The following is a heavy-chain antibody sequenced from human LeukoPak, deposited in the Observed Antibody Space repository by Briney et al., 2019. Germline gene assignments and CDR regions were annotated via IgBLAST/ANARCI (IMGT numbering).Heavy chain of an antibody. J-gene: IGHJ4*02. CDR2: IKQDGSEK. CDR1: GFTFSIYW. Sequence: GGSLRLSCAASGFTFSIYWMNWVRQAPGKGLEWVANIKQDGSEKYYVDSVKGRFTISRDNAKNSLYLQMNSLRAEDTAVYYCASAKFDYWGQGTLVTVSS. V-gene: IGHV3-7*01. CDR3: ASAKFDY.